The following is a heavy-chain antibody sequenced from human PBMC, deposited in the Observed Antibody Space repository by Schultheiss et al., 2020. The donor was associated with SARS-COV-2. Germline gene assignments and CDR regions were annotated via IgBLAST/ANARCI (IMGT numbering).Heavy chain of an antibody. D-gene: IGHD1-20*01. J-gene: IGHJ6*02. Sequence: GGSLRLSCAASGFTFSSYAMHWVRQAPGKGLEWVAVISYDGSNKYYADSVKGRFTISRDNSKNTLYLQMNTLRAEDTAVYYCARGNWNYGMDVWGQGTTVTVSS. CDR3: ARGNWNYGMDV. CDR1: GFTFSSYA. CDR2: ISYDGSNK. V-gene: IGHV3-30*07.